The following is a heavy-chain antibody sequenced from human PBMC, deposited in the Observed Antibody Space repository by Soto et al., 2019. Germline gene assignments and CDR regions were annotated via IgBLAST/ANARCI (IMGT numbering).Heavy chain of an antibody. D-gene: IGHD2-8*01. V-gene: IGHV3-23*01. Sequence: EVQLLESGGGLVQPGGSLRLACAASGFPFNNYAMNWVRQAPGRGLEWVSIISPNGDSTYYADSVKGRFTISRDNSQNTVFLQMNSLRAEDTAIYFCAKVRLTDYLRYAPHLWGQGTLVTVSS. CDR2: ISPNGDST. CDR1: GFPFNNYA. J-gene: IGHJ3*01. CDR3: AKVRLTDYLRYAPHL.